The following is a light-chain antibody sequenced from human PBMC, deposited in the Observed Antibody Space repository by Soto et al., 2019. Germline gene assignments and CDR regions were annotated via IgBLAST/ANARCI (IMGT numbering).Light chain of an antibody. CDR1: SSNIGAAYD. CDR3: QSYDSSLSGWV. J-gene: IGLJ3*02. CDR2: GNN. Sequence: QSVLTQPPSVSGAPGQKVTISCTRSSSNIGAAYDVHWYQHLPGTAPKLLIYGNNNRPSGVPDRFSGSKSGTSASLAITGLQAEDEADYYCQSYDSSLSGWVFGGGIKVTVL. V-gene: IGLV1-40*01.